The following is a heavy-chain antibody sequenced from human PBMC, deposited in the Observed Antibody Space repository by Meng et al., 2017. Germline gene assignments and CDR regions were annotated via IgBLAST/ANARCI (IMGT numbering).Heavy chain of an antibody. D-gene: IGHD2-21*02. CDR3: AREHIVVVTARSRNYFDY. V-gene: IGHV3-30*01. Sequence: GESLKISCAASGFTFSSYAMHWVRQAPGKGLEWVAVISYDGSNKYYADSVKGRFTISRDNSKNTLYPQMNSLRAEDTAVYYCAREHIVVVTARSRNYFDYWGQGTLVTVSS. J-gene: IGHJ4*02. CDR2: ISYDGSNK. CDR1: GFTFSSYA.